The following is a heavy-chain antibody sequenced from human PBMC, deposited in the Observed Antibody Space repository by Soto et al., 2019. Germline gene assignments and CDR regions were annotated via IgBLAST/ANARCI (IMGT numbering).Heavy chain of an antibody. Sequence: QVQLVESGGGVVQPGRSLRLSCAASGFTFSSYGMHWVRQAPGKGLEWVAVIWYDGSNKYYADSVKGRFTISRDNSKNTLYLQMNSLRAEDTAVYYCAREGGAVAAAGDPQVDGMDVWGQGTTVTVSS. CDR3: AREGGAVAAAGDPQVDGMDV. J-gene: IGHJ6*02. CDR2: IWYDGSNK. D-gene: IGHD6-13*01. V-gene: IGHV3-33*01. CDR1: GFTFSSYG.